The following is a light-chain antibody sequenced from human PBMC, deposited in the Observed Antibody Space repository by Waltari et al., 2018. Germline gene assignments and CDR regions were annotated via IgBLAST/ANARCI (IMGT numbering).Light chain of an antibody. V-gene: IGLV2-11*01. CDR1: SSDVGGYNY. Sequence: QSALTQPRSVSGSPGQSVTISCTGTSSDVGGYNYVSWYQPPPGKAPKLLIYDVTKRPSGVPDRFAGSKSGNTASLTISGLQAEDEADYYCCSYAGSYTVLFGGGTKLTVL. CDR3: CSYAGSYTVL. J-gene: IGLJ2*01. CDR2: DVT.